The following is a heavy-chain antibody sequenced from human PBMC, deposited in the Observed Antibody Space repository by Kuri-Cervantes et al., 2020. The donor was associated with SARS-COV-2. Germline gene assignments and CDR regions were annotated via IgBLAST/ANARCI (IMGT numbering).Heavy chain of an antibody. J-gene: IGHJ4*02. CDR2: ISAYNGNT. CDR3: ARVPAMIVVVITTDPLFFDY. V-gene: IGHV1-18*01. CDR1: GYTFTSYG. D-gene: IGHD3-22*01. Sequence: ASVKVSCKASGYTFTSYGISWVRQAPGQGLEWMGWISAYNGNTNYAQKLQGRVTMTTDTSTSTAYMELRSLRSDDTAVYYCARVPAMIVVVITTDPLFFDYWGQGTLVTVSS.